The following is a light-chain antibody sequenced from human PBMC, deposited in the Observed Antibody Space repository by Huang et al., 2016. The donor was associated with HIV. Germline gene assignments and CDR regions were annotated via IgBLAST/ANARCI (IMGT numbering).Light chain of an antibody. CDR3: QQYRSDLWS. V-gene: IGKV4-1*01. CDR1: QRVPYSSNKQHY. J-gene: IGKJ1*01. Sequence: DIVMTQSPDSLAVSLGATATIHCKSSQRVPYSSNKQHYLAWYHQRPGHPPKLLLDWASTRESGVPDRFSGSGSGTKFSLTISNLQAEDVAVYYCQQYRSDLWSFGQGTKVEIK. CDR2: WAS.